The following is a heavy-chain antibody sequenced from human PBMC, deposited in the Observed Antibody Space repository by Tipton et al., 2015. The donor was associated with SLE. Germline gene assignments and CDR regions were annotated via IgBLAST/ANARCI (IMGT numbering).Heavy chain of an antibody. Sequence: TLSLTCAVYGGSLSGYYWSWIRQSPGKGLEWIDDINHVGRTNYNPSLRSRATISIDTSKNQFSLKLTSVTAADTAVYYCAMRYNWNYKDYFDYWGQGTPVTVSS. V-gene: IGHV4-34*01. CDR2: INHVGRT. D-gene: IGHD1-7*01. CDR3: AMRYNWNYKDYFDY. CDR1: GGSLSGYY. J-gene: IGHJ4*02.